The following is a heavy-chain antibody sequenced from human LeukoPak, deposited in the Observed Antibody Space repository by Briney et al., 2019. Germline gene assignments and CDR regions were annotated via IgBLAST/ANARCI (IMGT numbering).Heavy chain of an antibody. D-gene: IGHD3-10*01. CDR3: VPPVAYGSGSLFEN. Sequence: GGSLRLSCAASGFSGFTFSSHAMNWVRQAPGKGLEWVSSISSGSNTIYYADSVKGRFTISRDNAKNSLYLQMNGLRAEDTAVYYCVPPVAYGSGSLFENWGQGTLVTVSS. J-gene: IGHJ4*02. CDR2: ISSGSNTI. V-gene: IGHV3-48*01. CDR1: GFSGFTFSSHA.